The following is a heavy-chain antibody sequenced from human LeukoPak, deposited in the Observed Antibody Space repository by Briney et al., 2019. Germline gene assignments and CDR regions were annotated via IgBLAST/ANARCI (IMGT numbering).Heavy chain of an antibody. CDR3: AKGPGAATFHFDY. CDR1: GFTFSSSA. V-gene: IGHV3-23*01. D-gene: IGHD2-15*01. J-gene: IGHJ4*02. CDR2: ISTGGDNT. Sequence: GGSLRLPCAASGFTFSSSAMTWVRQAPGKGLEWVSGISTGGDNTYYPDSVKGRFTISRDNSNNTLYLQMNSLRAEDTAVYYCAKGPGAATFHFDYWGQGSLVTVSS.